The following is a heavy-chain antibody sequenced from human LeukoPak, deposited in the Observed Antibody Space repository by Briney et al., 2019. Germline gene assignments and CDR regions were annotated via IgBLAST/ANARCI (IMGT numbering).Heavy chain of an antibody. Sequence: GGSLRLSCAASGFTFSSYAMRWVRQAPGKGLEWVAVISYDGSNKYYADSVKGRFTISRDNSKNTLYLQMNSLRAEDTAVYYCARDISPSPESSAFDYWGQGTLVTVSS. D-gene: IGHD3-22*01. CDR2: ISYDGSNK. CDR3: ARDISPSPESSAFDY. CDR1: GFTFSSYA. V-gene: IGHV3-30*01. J-gene: IGHJ4*02.